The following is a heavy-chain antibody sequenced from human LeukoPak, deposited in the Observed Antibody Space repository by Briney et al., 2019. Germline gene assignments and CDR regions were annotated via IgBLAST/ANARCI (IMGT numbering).Heavy chain of an antibody. J-gene: IGHJ4*02. Sequence: GESLKISCKGSGYSFTSYWISWVRQMPGKGLEWMGRIDPSDSYANYSPSFQGHVTISADKSISTAYLQWSSLKASDTAIYYCAIGYDILTGSFDYWGQGTLVTVSS. CDR1: GYSFTSYW. D-gene: IGHD3-9*01. V-gene: IGHV5-10-1*01. CDR3: AIGYDILTGSFDY. CDR2: IDPSDSYA.